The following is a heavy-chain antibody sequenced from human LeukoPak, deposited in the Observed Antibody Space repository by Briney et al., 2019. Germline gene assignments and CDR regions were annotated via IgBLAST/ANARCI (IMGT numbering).Heavy chain of an antibody. V-gene: IGHV3-21*01. CDR3: ARERELSVNWFDP. CDR2: ISSSSSYI. D-gene: IGHD1-26*01. J-gene: IGHJ5*02. Sequence: GGSLRLSCAASGFTFSSYSMNWVRQAPGKGLEWVSSISSSSSYIYYADSVKGRFTTSRDNAKNSLYLQMNSLRAEDTAVYYCARERELSVNWFDPWGQGTLVTVSS. CDR1: GFTFSSYS.